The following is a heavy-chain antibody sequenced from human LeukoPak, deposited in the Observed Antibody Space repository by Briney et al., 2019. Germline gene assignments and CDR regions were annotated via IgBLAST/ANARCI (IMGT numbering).Heavy chain of an antibody. CDR3: ARDRADSDTVFDY. J-gene: IGHJ4*02. D-gene: IGHD2-8*02. CDR1: GGSISSGDYY. V-gene: IGHV4-30-4*08. CDR2: IYYSGST. Sequence: PSETLSLTCTVSGGSISSGDYYWSWIRQPPGKGLEWIGYIYYSGSTYYNPSLKSRVTISVDTSENQFSLKLSSVTAADTAVYYCARDRADSDTVFDYWGQGTLVTVSS.